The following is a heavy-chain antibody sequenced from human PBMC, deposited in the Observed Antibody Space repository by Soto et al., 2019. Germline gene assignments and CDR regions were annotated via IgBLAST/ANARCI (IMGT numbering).Heavy chain of an antibody. CDR2: ISYDGSNK. V-gene: IGHV3-30*18. J-gene: IGHJ5*02. CDR1: GFTFSSYG. CDR3: AKDRDSSSWYFWGQDNPQNNWFDP. D-gene: IGHD6-13*01. Sequence: GGSLRLSCAASGFTFSSYGMHWVRQAPGKGLEWVAVISYDGSNKYYADSVKGRFTISRDNSKNTLYLQMNSLRAEDTAVYYCAKDRDSSSWYFWGQDNPQNNWFDPWGQGTLVTV.